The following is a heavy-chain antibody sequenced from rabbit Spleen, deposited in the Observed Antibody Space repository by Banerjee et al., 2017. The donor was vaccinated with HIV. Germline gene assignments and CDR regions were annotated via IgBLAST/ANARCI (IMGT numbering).Heavy chain of an antibody. V-gene: IGHV1S43*01. J-gene: IGHJ4*01. D-gene: IGHD8-1*01. CDR1: GFSFSSSYY. CDR3: ARDLENYAGSNYLDL. CDR2: THTPTGGT. Sequence: QEQLAESGGGLVQPEGSLTLTCTASGFSFSSSYYMCWVRQAPGKGLEWIGCTHTPTGGTWYASWVNGRFTISRSTSLNTVDLKMTSLTAADTATYFCARDLENYAGSNYLDLWGPGTLVTVS.